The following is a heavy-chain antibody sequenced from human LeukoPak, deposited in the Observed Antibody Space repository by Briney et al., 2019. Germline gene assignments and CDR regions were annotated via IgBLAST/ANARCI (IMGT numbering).Heavy chain of an antibody. CDR1: GFTFSSYG. V-gene: IGHV3-23*01. Sequence: GGSLRLSCAASGFTFSSYGMSWVRQAPGKGLEWVSAISGSGGSTYYADSVKGRFTISRDNSKNTLYLQMNSLRAEDTAVYYCALPRRVAVAGTRGYFDYWGQGTLVTVSS. D-gene: IGHD6-19*01. CDR2: ISGSGGST. J-gene: IGHJ4*02. CDR3: ALPRRVAVAGTRGYFDY.